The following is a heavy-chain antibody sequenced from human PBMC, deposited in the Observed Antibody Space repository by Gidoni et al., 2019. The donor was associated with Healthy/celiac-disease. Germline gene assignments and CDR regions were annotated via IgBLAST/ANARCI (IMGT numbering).Heavy chain of an antibody. CDR1: GFTLSDHY. J-gene: IGHJ4*02. D-gene: IGHD2-15*01. CDR2: TRNKANSYTT. Sequence: EVQLVESGGGLVQPGGSLRLSCAASGFTLSDHYMDWVRQGPGKGLEWVGRTRNKANSYTTEYAASVKGRFTISRDDSKNSLYLQMNSLRTEDTAVYYCARGECSGGSCYLGYYWGQGTLVTVSS. CDR3: ARGECSGGSCYLGYY. V-gene: IGHV3-72*01.